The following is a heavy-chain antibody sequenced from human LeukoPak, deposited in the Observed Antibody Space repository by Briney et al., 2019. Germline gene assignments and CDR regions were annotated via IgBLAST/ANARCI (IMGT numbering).Heavy chain of an antibody. Sequence: ASVKVSCKASGYTFTSYDINWVRQATGQGLEWMGWMNPNSGNTGYAQKFQGRVTMTRNTSISTAYMELSSLRSADTAVYYCARGKVDVLRFLEWLLIDYWGQGTLVTVSS. V-gene: IGHV1-8*01. CDR2: MNPNSGNT. J-gene: IGHJ4*02. D-gene: IGHD3-3*01. CDR1: GYTFTSYD. CDR3: ARGKVDVLRFLEWLLIDY.